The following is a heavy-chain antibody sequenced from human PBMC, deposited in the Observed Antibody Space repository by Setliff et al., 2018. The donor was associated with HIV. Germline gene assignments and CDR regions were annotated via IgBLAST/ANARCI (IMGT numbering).Heavy chain of an antibody. CDR3: ARVPYPADYYTDV. J-gene: IGHJ6*03. CDR1: GGSISSHY. V-gene: IGHV4-59*11. Sequence: PSETLSLTCSVSGGSISSHYWSWIRQPPGKGLELIGYIYYIGGTNYNPSLKSRVTISIDTSKSQFSLKLTSVSAADTAIYYCARVPYPADYYTDVWGKGTTVTVSS. CDR2: IYYIGGT. D-gene: IGHD6-19*01.